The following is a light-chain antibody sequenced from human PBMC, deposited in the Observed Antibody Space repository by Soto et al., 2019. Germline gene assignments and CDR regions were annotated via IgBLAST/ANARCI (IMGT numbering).Light chain of an antibody. V-gene: IGLV2-23*01. Sequence: QSVLTQPASVSGSPGQSITISCTGTSSDVGSYNLVSWYQQHPGKAPRLMIYEASKRPSGVSNRFSGSKSGNTASLTISGLQAEDEADYYCSPYARSASFVFGGGTKLTVL. CDR2: EAS. CDR1: SSDVGSYNL. CDR3: SPYARSASFV. J-gene: IGLJ3*02.